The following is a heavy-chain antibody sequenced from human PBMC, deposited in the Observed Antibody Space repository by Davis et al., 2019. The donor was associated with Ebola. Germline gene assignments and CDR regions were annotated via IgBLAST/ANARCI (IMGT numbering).Heavy chain of an antibody. V-gene: IGHV3-53*01. CDR1: GFTVSSNY. D-gene: IGHD7-27*01. CDR2: IYSGGTT. Sequence: GESLKISCAASGFTVSSNYMSWVRQAPGKGLEWVSVIYSGGTTYYADSVTGRFTISSDNSKNTWYLQMNSLRAEDTALYYCARDPNWGLVVSGDYWCQGTLVTVSS. J-gene: IGHJ4*02. CDR3: ARDPNWGLVVSGDY.